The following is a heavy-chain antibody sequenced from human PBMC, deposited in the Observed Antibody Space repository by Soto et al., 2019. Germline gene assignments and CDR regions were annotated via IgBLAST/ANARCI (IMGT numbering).Heavy chain of an antibody. CDR2: IRWEGSEE. CDR3: ARGTMAPGLDY. V-gene: IGHV3-7*01. CDR1: GFTFSSYW. Sequence: EVQLVESGGGLVRPGGSLRLSCAASGFTFSSYWMNWVRQTPGKGLEWVANIRWEGSEEYYVDSLKGRFTISRDNSKNSLYLHMDSLRDEDTAVYFCARGTMAPGLDYWGQGILVTVSS. J-gene: IGHJ4*02. D-gene: IGHD3-3*01.